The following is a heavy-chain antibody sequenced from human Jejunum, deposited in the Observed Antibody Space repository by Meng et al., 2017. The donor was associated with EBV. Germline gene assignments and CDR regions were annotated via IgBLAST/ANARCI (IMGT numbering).Heavy chain of an antibody. CDR2: MSPDNGDT. CDR1: GYTFTTHH. D-gene: IGHD5-24*01. J-gene: IGHJ4*02. Sequence: VQLVQSGAEVKKPGASVKVACKASGYTFTTHHINWVRQATGQGLEYMGWMSPDNGDTGYAQNFQGRLTMTRDTSISTAYMELSSLTSDDTAVYYYARGDGYNLYWGQGTLVTVSS. CDR3: ARGDGYNLY. V-gene: IGHV1-8*01.